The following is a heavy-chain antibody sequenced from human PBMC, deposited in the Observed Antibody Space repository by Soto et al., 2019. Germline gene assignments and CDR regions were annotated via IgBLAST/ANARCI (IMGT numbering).Heavy chain of an antibody. CDR2: ISYDGSNK. Sequence: QVQLVESGGGVVQPGRSLRLSCAASGFTFSSYGMHWVRQAPGKGLEWVAVISYDGSNKYYADSVKGRFTISRDNSKNTLYLQMNSLRAEDTAVYYCAKERGYSYGYDRGPFGSFDYWGQGTLVTVSS. V-gene: IGHV3-30*18. CDR1: GFTFSSYG. J-gene: IGHJ4*02. D-gene: IGHD5-18*01. CDR3: AKERGYSYGYDRGPFGSFDY.